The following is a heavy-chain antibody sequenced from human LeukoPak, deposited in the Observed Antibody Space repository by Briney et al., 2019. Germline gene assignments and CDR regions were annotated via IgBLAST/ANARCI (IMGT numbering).Heavy chain of an antibody. CDR3: ARVGYSGWNLEY. D-gene: IGHD5-12*01. J-gene: IGHJ4*02. Sequence: GGSLRLSCAASGFTFRSYWMSWVRQAPGKGLEWVANINQGGSVKYHVDSVKGRFTISRDDAKNSLYVQMNSLRDEDTAVYYCARVGYSGWNLEYWGQGTLVTVSS. V-gene: IGHV3-7*01. CDR1: GFTFRSYW. CDR2: INQGGSVK.